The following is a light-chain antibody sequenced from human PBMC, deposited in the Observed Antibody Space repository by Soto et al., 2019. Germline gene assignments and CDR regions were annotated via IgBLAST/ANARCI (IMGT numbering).Light chain of an antibody. CDR1: QSVSSSY. Sequence: EFVLTQSPCTLSSSPRQRLTLSCRASQSVSSSYLAWYQQKPGQAPRLLIYGASSRATGIPDRFSGSGSGTDFTLTISRLEPEDFAVYYCQHYGSSSGTFGQGAKVDIK. V-gene: IGKV3-20*01. CDR2: GAS. J-gene: IGKJ1*01. CDR3: QHYGSSSGT.